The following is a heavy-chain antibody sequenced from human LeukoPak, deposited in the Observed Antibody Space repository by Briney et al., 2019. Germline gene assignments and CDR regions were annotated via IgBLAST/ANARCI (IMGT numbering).Heavy chain of an antibody. D-gene: IGHD3-22*01. J-gene: IGHJ5*02. CDR1: GGTFSSYT. CDR3: ARAYYYDRDWFDP. Sequence: SVKVSCKASGGTFSSYTISWVRQAPGQGLEWMGRIIPILGIANYAQKFQGRVTITADESTSTAYMELSSLRSEDTAVYYCARAYYYDRDWFDPWGQGTLVTVSS. CDR2: IIPILGIA. V-gene: IGHV1-69*02.